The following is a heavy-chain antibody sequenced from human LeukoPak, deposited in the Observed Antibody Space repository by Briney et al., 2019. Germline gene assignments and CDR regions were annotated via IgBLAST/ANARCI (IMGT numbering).Heavy chain of an antibody. CDR3: ARGTFTIFGVVDY. V-gene: IGHV3-74*01. J-gene: IGHJ4*02. CDR1: GFTFSSYW. CDR2: INTDGSST. D-gene: IGHD3-3*01. Sequence: GGSLRLSCATSGFTFSSYWMHWVRQAPGKGLVWVSRINTDGSSTNYADSVKGRFTISRDNAKNTLYLQMNSLRAEDTAVYYCARGTFTIFGVVDYWGQGTLVTVSP.